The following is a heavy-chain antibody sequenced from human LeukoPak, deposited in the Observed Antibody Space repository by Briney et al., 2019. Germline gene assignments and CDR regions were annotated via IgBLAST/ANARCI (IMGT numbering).Heavy chain of an antibody. Sequence: PGGSLRLSCVGSGFTFRSHAMSWVRQAPEKGLEFVSGIYENGGTTYYADSVKGRFSISRDNAKNSLYLQINSLRAGDTAVYYCARSSYSSSSSVWGQGTMVTVSS. CDR1: GFTFRSHA. D-gene: IGHD6-6*01. J-gene: IGHJ3*01. CDR3: ARSSYSSSSSV. V-gene: IGHV3-23*01. CDR2: IYENGGTT.